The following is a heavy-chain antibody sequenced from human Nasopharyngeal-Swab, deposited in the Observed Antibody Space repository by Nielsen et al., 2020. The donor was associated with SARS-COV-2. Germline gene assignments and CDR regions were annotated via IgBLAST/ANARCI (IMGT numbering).Heavy chain of an antibody. CDR2: INTNTGNP. CDR1: GYTFTSHA. J-gene: IGHJ3*02. Sequence: ASVKVSCKASGYTFTSHAMNWVRQAPGQGLEWMGWINTNTGNPTYAQGFTGRFVFSLDTSVSTAYLQISSLKAEDTAVYYCARDYYYDSSGYQAHDAFDIWGQGTMVTVSS. CDR3: ARDYYYDSSGYQAHDAFDI. D-gene: IGHD3-22*01. V-gene: IGHV7-4-1*02.